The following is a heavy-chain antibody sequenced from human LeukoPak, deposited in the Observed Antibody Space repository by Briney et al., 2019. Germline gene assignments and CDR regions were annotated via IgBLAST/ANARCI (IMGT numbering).Heavy chain of an antibody. D-gene: IGHD4-23*01. Sequence: SQTLSLTCAISGDSVSSYSAAWSWIRQSPSRGLEWLGRTYYRSKWYNDYAVSVKSRITFNPDTSKNQFSLQLTSVTPEDTAVYYCARSGGHDAFDIWGQGTMVTVSS. J-gene: IGHJ3*02. CDR3: ARSGGHDAFDI. V-gene: IGHV6-1*01. CDR1: GDSVSSYSAA. CDR2: TYYRSKWYN.